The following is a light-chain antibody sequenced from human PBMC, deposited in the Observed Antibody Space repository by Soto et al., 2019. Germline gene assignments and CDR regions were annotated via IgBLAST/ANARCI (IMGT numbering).Light chain of an antibody. Sequence: QSALTQPASVSGSPGQSITMSCTGTSSDVGSYNFVSWYQQHPGKAPQLIIYEDNKRPSGVSDRFSGSKSRNTASLTISGLQAEDEADYYCCSYADTVLFGGGTKLTVL. J-gene: IGLJ2*01. CDR3: CSYADTVL. V-gene: IGLV2-23*01. CDR2: EDN. CDR1: SSDVGSYNF.